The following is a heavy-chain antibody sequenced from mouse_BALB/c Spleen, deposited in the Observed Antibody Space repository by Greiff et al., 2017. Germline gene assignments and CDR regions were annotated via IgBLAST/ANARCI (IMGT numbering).Heavy chain of an antibody. V-gene: IGHV6-6*02. D-gene: IGHD3-2*01. CDR2: IRLKSNNYAT. J-gene: IGHJ3*01. CDR3: TRDSSGSWFAY. Sequence: EVKLMESGGGLVQPGGSMQLSCVASGFTFSNYWMNWVRQSPEKGLEWVAEIRLKSNNYATHYAESVKGRFTISRDDSKSSVYLQMNNLRAEDTGIYYCTRDSSGSWFAYWGQGTLVTVSA. CDR1: GFTFSNYW.